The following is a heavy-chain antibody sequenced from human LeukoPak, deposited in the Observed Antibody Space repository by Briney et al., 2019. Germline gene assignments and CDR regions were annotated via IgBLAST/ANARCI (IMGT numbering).Heavy chain of an antibody. V-gene: IGHV1-2*02. J-gene: IGHJ5*02. D-gene: IGHD3-22*01. CDR1: GYTFTGYY. Sequence: GASVKVSCKASGYTFTGYYMHWVRQAPGQGLEWMGWINPNSGGTNYAQKFQGRVTMTRDTSISTAYMELSRLRSDDTAVYYCATSPPSGYYRIGNWFDPWGQGTLVTVSS. CDR2: INPNSGGT. CDR3: ATSPPSGYYRIGNWFDP.